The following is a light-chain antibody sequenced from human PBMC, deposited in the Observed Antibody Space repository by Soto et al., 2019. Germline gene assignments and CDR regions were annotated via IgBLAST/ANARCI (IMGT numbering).Light chain of an antibody. CDR1: QSISSW. CDR2: KAS. CDR3: QQYNDNWT. V-gene: IGKV1-5*03. J-gene: IGKJ1*01. Sequence: DIQMTQSPSTLSASVGDRVTITCRAIQSISSWLAWYQQKPGTAPKLLIYKASTLQSGVPSSFSGSGSGTEFTLTISSLQPDDSATYYCQQYNDNWTFGQGTKVEIK.